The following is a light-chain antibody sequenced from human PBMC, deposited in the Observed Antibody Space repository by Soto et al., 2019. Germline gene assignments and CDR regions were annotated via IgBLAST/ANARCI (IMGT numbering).Light chain of an antibody. J-gene: IGKJ3*01. CDR3: QQYNNWPFT. CDR2: GAS. V-gene: IGKV3-15*01. CDR1: KSVSSN. Sequence: EIVMTQSPATLSWSPGERATLSSRASKSVSSNLAWYQQKPGQAPRLLIYGASTRATGIPARFSGSGSGTEFTLTISSLQSEDFAVYYCQQYNNWPFTFGPGTKVDIK.